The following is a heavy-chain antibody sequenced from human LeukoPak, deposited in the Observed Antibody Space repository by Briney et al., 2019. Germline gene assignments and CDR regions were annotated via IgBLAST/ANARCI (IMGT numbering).Heavy chain of an antibody. CDR2: ISAYNGNT. V-gene: IGHV1-18*01. CDR3: ARDQLRYCSGGSCYYY. CDR1: GYTFTSYG. J-gene: IGHJ4*02. Sequence: ASVKVSCKASGYTFTSYGISWVRQAPGQGVEWMGGISAYNGNTNYAQKLQGRVTMTTDTSTSTAYMELRSLRSDDTAVYYCARDQLRYCSGGSCYYYWGQGTLVTVSS. D-gene: IGHD2-15*01.